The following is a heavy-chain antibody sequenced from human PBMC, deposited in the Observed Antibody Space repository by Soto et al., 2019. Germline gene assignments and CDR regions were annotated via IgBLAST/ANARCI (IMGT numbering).Heavy chain of an antibody. D-gene: IGHD3-10*01. CDR3: ARGHLLIGP. CDR1: GGSISSSSYY. J-gene: IGHJ5*02. V-gene: IGHV4-39*01. Sequence: SETLSLTCTVSGGSISSSSYYWGWIRQPPGKGLEWIGSIFYSGSTYYNPSLKSRVTISVDTSKNQFSLKLSSVTAADTAMYYCARGHLLIGPWGQGTLVTVSS. CDR2: IFYSGST.